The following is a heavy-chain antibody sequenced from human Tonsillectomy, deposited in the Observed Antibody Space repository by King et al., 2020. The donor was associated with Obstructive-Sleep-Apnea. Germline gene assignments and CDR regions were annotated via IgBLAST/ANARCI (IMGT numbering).Heavy chain of an antibody. V-gene: IGHV4-39*01. J-gene: IGHJ4*02. CDR2: IYYSGST. CDR3: ARRPLVGASY. Sequence: QLQESGPGLVKPSETLSLTCTVSGGSISSSSYYWGWIRQPPGKGLEWIGSIYYSGSTYYNPSLKSRVTISVDTSKNQLSLKLSSVTAAHTAVYYCARRPLVGASYWGQGTLVTVSS. D-gene: IGHD1-26*01. CDR1: GGSISSSSYY.